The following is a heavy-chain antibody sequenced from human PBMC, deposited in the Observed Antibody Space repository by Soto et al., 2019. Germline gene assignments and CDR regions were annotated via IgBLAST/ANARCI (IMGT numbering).Heavy chain of an antibody. J-gene: IGHJ5*02. CDR2: ISAYNGNT. V-gene: IGHV1-18*01. D-gene: IGHD3-10*01. CDR3: ARGLGGIYYNPYRSTWFDP. Sequence: QVQLVQSGAEVKKPGASVKVSCKASGYTFTSYGISWVRQAPGQGLEWMGWISAYNGNTNYAQKLQGRVTMTTDTSTSTAYMEVRSLRSDVTAVYYCARGLGGIYYNPYRSTWFDPWGQGTLVTVSS. CDR1: GYTFTSYG.